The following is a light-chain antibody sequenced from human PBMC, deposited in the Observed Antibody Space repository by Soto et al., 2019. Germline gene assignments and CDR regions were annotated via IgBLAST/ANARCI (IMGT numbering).Light chain of an antibody. J-gene: IGLJ1*01. CDR1: SSDVGGYNY. Sequence: QSVLTQPPSASGSPGQSVTISCTGTSSDVGGYNYVSWYQQHPGKAPKLIIYEVNKRPSGVPDRFSASKSGNTASLTVSGLQAEDEADYYCSSHGGGNNFYVFGPGTKVTVL. V-gene: IGLV2-8*01. CDR2: EVN. CDR3: SSHGGGNNFYV.